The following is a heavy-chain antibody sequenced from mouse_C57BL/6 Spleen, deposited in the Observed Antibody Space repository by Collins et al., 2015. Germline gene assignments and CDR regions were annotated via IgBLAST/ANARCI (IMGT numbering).Heavy chain of an antibody. D-gene: IGHD3-2*02. CDR1: GYTFTSYW. CDR3: ARDISGD. V-gene: IGHV1-59*01. Sequence: QVQLQQPGAELVRPGTSVKLSRKASGYTFTSYWMHWVKQRPGQGLEWIGVIDPSDSYTNYNQKFKGKATLTVDTSSSTAYMQLSSLTSEDSAVYFCARDISGDWGQGTLVTVSA. CDR2: IDPSDSYT. J-gene: IGHJ3*01.